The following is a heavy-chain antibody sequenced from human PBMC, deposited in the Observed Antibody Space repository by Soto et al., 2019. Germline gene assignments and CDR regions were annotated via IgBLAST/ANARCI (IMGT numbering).Heavy chain of an antibody. V-gene: IGHV1-3*01. CDR3: ARGKTITIFGVVIYFDY. J-gene: IGHJ4*02. CDR2: INAGNGNT. CDR1: GYTFTSYA. Sequence: ASVKVSCKASGYTFTSYAMHWVRQATGQRFEWMGWINAGNGNTKYSQKFQGRVTITRDTSASTAYMELSSLRSEDTAVYYCARGKTITIFGVVIYFDYWGQGTLVTVSS. D-gene: IGHD3-3*01.